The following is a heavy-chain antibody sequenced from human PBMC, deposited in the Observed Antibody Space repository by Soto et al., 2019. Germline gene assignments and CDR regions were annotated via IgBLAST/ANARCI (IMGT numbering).Heavy chain of an antibody. D-gene: IGHD3-10*01. CDR2: IYYSGST. Sequence: ASETLSLTCTVSGGSISSGGYYWSWIRQHPGKGLEWIGYIYYSGSTYYNPSLKSRVTISVDTSKNQFSLKLSSVTAADTAVYYCARGSLFPPYFDLWGRGTLVTVSS. J-gene: IGHJ2*01. CDR1: GGSISSGGYY. CDR3: ARGSLFPPYFDL. V-gene: IGHV4-31*03.